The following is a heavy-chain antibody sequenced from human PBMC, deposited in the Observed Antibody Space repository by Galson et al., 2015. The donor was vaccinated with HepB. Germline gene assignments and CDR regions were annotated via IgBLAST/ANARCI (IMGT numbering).Heavy chain of an antibody. Sequence: SLRLSCAASGFTFSNAWMSWVRQAPGKGLEWVGRIKSKTDGGTTDYAAPVKGRFTISRDDSKNTLYLQMNSLKTEDTAVYYCTTDGPGWEPDTPDAFDIWGQGTMVTVSS. J-gene: IGHJ3*02. CDR3: TTDGPGWEPDTPDAFDI. CDR1: GFTFSNAW. CDR2: IKSKTDGGTT. D-gene: IGHD1-26*01. V-gene: IGHV3-15*01.